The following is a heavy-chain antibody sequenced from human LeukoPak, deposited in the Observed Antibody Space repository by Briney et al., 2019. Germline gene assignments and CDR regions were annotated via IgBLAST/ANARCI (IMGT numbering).Heavy chain of an antibody. J-gene: IGHJ2*01. D-gene: IGHD6-6*01. Sequence: PSETLSLTCTVSGGTTISYYRSWIRQPPGTGLEWIGYIYYSGSTNYNPSLKSRVTISVDTSKNQFSLKLSSVIAADTAVYYCARDRSIAASPDTWYFDLWRRGTLVTVSS. V-gene: IGHV4-59*01. CDR3: ARDRSIAASPDTWYFDL. CDR2: IYYSGST. CDR1: GGTTISYY.